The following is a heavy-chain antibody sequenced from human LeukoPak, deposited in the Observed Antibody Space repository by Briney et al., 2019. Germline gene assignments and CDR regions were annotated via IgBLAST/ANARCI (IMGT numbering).Heavy chain of an antibody. J-gene: IGHJ4*02. CDR3: ARAYYYDSGGPTFDY. CDR2: ISAYNGNT. CDR1: GYTFTSYG. Sequence: ASVKVSCKASGYTFTSYGISWVRQAPGQGLEWMGWISAYNGNTNYAQKLQGRVTMTTDTSTSTAYMELRSLRSDDTAVYYCARAYYYDSGGPTFDYWGQGTLVTVSS. D-gene: IGHD3-22*01. V-gene: IGHV1-18*01.